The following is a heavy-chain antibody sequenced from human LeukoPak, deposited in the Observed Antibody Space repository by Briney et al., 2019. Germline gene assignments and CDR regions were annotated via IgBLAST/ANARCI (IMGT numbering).Heavy chain of an antibody. CDR3: SRGSGWLSVY. V-gene: IGHV3-49*03. Sequence: GGSLRLSCTASGFTLGDYLMSWFRQAPGKGLEWIGFISGGTTEYAASVKGRFTISRDDSTSIAYLQMNSLTTEDTAVYYCSRGSGWLSVYWGQGTLVAVYS. CDR2: ISGGTT. CDR1: GFTLGDYL. D-gene: IGHD6-19*01. J-gene: IGHJ4*02.